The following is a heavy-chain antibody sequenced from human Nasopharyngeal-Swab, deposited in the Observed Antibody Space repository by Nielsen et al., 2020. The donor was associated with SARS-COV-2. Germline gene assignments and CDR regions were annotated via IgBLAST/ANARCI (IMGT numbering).Heavy chain of an antibody. D-gene: IGHD3-22*01. V-gene: IGHV3-23*01. CDR1: GFTFSSYA. Sequence: GESLKISCAASGFTFSSYAMSWVRQAPGKGLEWVSAISGSGGSTYYADSVKGRFTISRDNSKNTLYLQMNSLRAEDTAVYYCAKDRGIVVVIGFDYWGQGTLVTVSP. J-gene: IGHJ4*02. CDR2: ISGSGGST. CDR3: AKDRGIVVVIGFDY.